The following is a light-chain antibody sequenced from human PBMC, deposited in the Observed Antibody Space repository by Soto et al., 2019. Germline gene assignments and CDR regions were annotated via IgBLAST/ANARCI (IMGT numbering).Light chain of an antibody. V-gene: IGLV2-14*01. CDR2: EVS. Sequence: QSALTQPASVSGSPGQSITISCTGTSSDVGGYNYVSWYQQHPGKAPKLMMYEVSNRPSGVSNRFSGSKSGNTASLTISGLQAEDEADYDCSSYTSSSIDYVFGTGTKVTVL. CDR3: SSYTSSSIDYV. J-gene: IGLJ1*01. CDR1: SSDVGGYNY.